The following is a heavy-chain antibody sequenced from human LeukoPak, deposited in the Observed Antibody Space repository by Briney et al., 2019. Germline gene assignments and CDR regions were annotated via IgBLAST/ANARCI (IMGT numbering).Heavy chain of an antibody. V-gene: IGHV3-11*01. Sequence: GGSLRLSCAASGFTFSDYYMSWVREAPGKGLEWVSYISSSGSTIYYADSVKGRFTISRDNAKNSLYLQMNSLRAEDTAVYYCARDSSDNYYYYYGMDVWGQGTTVTVSS. CDR1: GFTFSDYY. CDR2: ISSSGSTI. D-gene: IGHD3-22*01. CDR3: ARDSSDNYYYYYGMDV. J-gene: IGHJ6*02.